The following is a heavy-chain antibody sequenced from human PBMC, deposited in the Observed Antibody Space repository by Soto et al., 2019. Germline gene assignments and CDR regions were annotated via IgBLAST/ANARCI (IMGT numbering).Heavy chain of an antibody. Sequence: ASVKVSCKASGYTFTSYGISWVRQAPGQGLEWMGWISAYNGNTNYAQKLQGRVTMTTDTSTSTAYLELRSLGSDDTAVYYCARDPRYSSGPGIPDEYFQHWGQGTLVTVSS. CDR3: ARDPRYSSGPGIPDEYFQH. V-gene: IGHV1-18*01. D-gene: IGHD6-19*01. CDR2: ISAYNGNT. CDR1: GYTFTSYG. J-gene: IGHJ1*01.